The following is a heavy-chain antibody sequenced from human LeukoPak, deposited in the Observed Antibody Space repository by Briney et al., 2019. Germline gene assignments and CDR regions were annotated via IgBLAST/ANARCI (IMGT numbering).Heavy chain of an antibody. CDR3: ARPYNFWSGYHDY. D-gene: IGHD3-3*01. CDR1: GFTFATYT. Sequence: GGSLRLSCTGAGFTFATYTFNWVRQAPGKGLGWVSGITGSGGSTYYADSVKGRFTISRGNSKNTLSLQMNSLRAEDTAVYYCARPYNFWSGYHDYWGQGTLVTVSS. V-gene: IGHV3-23*01. J-gene: IGHJ4*02. CDR2: ITGSGGST.